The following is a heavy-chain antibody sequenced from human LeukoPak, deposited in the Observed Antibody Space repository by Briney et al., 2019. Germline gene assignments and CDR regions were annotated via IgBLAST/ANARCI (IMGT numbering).Heavy chain of an antibody. D-gene: IGHD5-24*01. J-gene: IGHJ4*02. CDR1: GFNFDNFA. V-gene: IGHV3-30*04. Sequence: GGSLTLSCVVSGFNFDNFAMHWVRQPLGKGLEWVAVISHDGRTKYYADSMKGRITISRDNSKNTLFLQMNNLRSEDTAVYFCARPSPPGDGYNPPDHWGQGTLVTVSS. CDR3: ARPSPPGDGYNPPDH. CDR2: ISHDGRTK.